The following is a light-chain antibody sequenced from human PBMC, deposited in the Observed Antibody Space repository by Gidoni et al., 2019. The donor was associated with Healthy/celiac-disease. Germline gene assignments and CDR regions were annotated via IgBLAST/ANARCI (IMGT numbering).Light chain of an antibody. CDR2: GAS. V-gene: IGKV3-20*01. Sequence: EIVLTQSPGTLSLSPGERATLSCRASQSVSSSYLAWYQQKPGQAPRLLIYGASSRATGIPDRFSGSGSGTDFTLTISRLEPEDFAVYYCQQYGSPSWYTFXQXTKLEIK. CDR3: QQYGSPSWYT. J-gene: IGKJ2*01. CDR1: QSVSSSY.